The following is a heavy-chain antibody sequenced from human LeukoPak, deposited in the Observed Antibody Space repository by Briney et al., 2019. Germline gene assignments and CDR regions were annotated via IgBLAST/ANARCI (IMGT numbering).Heavy chain of an antibody. CDR1: GFTFSNYA. V-gene: IGHV3-30-3*01. D-gene: IGHD5-18*01. CDR3: ARARVDIAMFTWLNWYFDL. J-gene: IGHJ2*01. CDR2: ISYDGSNK. Sequence: GGSLRLSCAASGFTFSNYAIHWVRQAPGKGLEWVAVISYDGSNKYYADSVKGRFTISRDNSKNALYLQMNSLRAEDAAVYYCARARVDIAMFTWLNWYFDLWGRGTLVTVSS.